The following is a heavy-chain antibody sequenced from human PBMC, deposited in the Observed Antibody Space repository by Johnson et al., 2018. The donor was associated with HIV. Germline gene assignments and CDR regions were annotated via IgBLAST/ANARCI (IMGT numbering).Heavy chain of an antibody. CDR3: ARDRPYPGWYSINDAFDI. D-gene: IGHD6-19*01. Sequence: EQLVESGGGVVQPGRSLRLSCAASGFTFGNYAMSWVRQAPGKGLEWVSGISGTSGSTYYADSVKGRFTISRDNAKNSLYLQINSLRADDTAVYYCARDRPYPGWYSINDAFDIWGQGTMVTVSS. CDR1: GFTFGNYA. V-gene: IGHV3-23*04. J-gene: IGHJ3*02. CDR2: ISGTSGST.